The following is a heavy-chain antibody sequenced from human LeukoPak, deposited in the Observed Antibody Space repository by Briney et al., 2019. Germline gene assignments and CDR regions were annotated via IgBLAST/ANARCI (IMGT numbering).Heavy chain of an antibody. CDR3: ARDPYGDAY. CDR1: GFTFSSYS. Sequence: PGGSLRLSCAASGFTFSSYSMNWVRQAPGKGLEWVSSISGSSSVKYYADSMKGRFTISRDNAKNSLYLQMNSLRAEDTAVYYCARDPYGDAYLGQGTLVTVSS. V-gene: IGHV3-21*01. J-gene: IGHJ4*02. CDR2: ISGSSSVK. D-gene: IGHD4-17*01.